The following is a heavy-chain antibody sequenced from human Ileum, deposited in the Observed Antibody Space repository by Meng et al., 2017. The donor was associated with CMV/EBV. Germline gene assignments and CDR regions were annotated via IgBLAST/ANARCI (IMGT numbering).Heavy chain of an antibody. J-gene: IGHJ6*02. D-gene: IGHD5-18*01. CDR1: GFIFDDYA. CDR2: ISWNSGSI. CDR3: AIDKGRYSSGHYGMDV. V-gene: IGHV3-9*01. Sequence: SCAASGFIFDDYAMHWVRQAPGKGLERVSGISWNSGSIGYADSVKGRFTIPRDNAKNSLYLQMNSLSAEDTALYYCAIDKGRYSSGHYGMDVWGQGNTVTVSS.